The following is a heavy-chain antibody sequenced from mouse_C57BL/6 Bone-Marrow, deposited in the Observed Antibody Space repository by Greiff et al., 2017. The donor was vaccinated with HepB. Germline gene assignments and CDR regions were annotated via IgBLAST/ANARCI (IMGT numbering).Heavy chain of an antibody. CDR2: INPNNGGT. J-gene: IGHJ4*01. CDR3: ARHYSNYRFYAMDY. CDR1: GYTFTDYN. V-gene: IGHV1-18*01. D-gene: IGHD2-5*01. Sequence: VQLKQSGPELVKPGASVKIPCKASGYTFTDYNMDWVKQSHGKSLEWIGDINPNNGGTIYNQKFKGKATLTVDKSSSTAYMELRSLTSEDTAVYYCARHYSNYRFYAMDYWGQGTSVTVSS.